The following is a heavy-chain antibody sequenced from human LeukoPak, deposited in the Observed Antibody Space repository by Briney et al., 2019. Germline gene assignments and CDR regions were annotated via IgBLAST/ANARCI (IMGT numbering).Heavy chain of an antibody. D-gene: IGHD2-21*02. Sequence: SETLSLTCAVYGGSFSGYYWSWIRQPPGKGQELVGESNHNGSTNYNPSLKSRIPISLDTSKNQFSLKLSSVIAADPAVYYCARAPRHIVVVTASRSFDPWGRGTLVTVSS. J-gene: IGHJ5*02. CDR2: SNHNGST. CDR3: ARAPRHIVVVTASRSFDP. CDR1: GGSFSGYY. V-gene: IGHV4-34*01.